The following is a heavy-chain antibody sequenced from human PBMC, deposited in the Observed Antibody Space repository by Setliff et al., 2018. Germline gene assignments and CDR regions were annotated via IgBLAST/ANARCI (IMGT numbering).Heavy chain of an antibody. D-gene: IGHD2-2*01. CDR1: GFTFSSYC. J-gene: IGHJ6*03. CDR2: IWSDGINK. CDR3: ARSPRPPTSLDYVDV. Sequence: GGSLRLSCAASGFTFSSYCMDWFRQAPGKGLEWVAMIWSDGINKFYGGPVKGRFIVSRDNSKNTVFLQMNSLRAEDTAVYYCARSPRPPTSLDYVDVWGDGTMVTVSS. V-gene: IGHV3-33*08.